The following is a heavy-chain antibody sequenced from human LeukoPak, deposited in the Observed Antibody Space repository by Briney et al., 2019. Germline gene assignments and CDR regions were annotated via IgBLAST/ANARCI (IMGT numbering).Heavy chain of an antibody. CDR1: GFTFSSYE. V-gene: IGHV3-48*03. CDR3: ARGYPPHCSSTSCPPGP. D-gene: IGHD2-2*01. Sequence: PGGSLRLSCAASGFTFSSYEMSWVCQAPGKGLEWVSYISSSGSTIYYADSVKGRFTISRDNAKNSLYLQMNSLRAEDTAVYYCARGYPPHCSSTSCPPGPWGQGTLVTVSS. J-gene: IGHJ5*02. CDR2: ISSSGSTI.